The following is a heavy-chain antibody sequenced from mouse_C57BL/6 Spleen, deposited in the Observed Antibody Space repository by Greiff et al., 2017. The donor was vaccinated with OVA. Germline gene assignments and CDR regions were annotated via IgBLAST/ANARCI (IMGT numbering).Heavy chain of an antibody. Sequence: VKLVESGAELARPGASVKMSCKASGYTFTSYTMHWVKQRPGQGLEWIGYINPSSGYTKYNQKFKDKATLTADKSSSTAYMQLSSLTSEDSAVYYCAVYYSNPFAYWGQGTLVTVSA. V-gene: IGHV1-4*01. D-gene: IGHD2-5*01. CDR1: GYTFTSYT. CDR2: INPSSGYT. J-gene: IGHJ3*01. CDR3: AVYYSNPFAY.